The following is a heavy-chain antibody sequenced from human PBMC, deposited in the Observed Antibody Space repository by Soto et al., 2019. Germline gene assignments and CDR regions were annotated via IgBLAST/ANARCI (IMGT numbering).Heavy chain of an antibody. CDR1: GVSRSPSGVG. V-gene: IGHV2-5*02. CDR3: VHRPAYDISTGYDPFDY. CDR2: IYWDDGK. J-gene: IGHJ4*02. Sequence: QITLKESGPTLVKPTQTLTLTCTFSGVSRSPSGVGVAWIRQPPGTALEWLALIYWDDGKRYSPSLKTRLNNTEDTSKHQVVRTLTYVDPVYTATYYCVHRPAYDISTGYDPFDYWGQGSLVTVSS. D-gene: IGHD3-9*01.